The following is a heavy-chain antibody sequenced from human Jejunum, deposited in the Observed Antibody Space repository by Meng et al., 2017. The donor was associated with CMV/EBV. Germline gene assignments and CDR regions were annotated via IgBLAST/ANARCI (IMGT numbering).Heavy chain of an antibody. Sequence: SLGSISSGSYYWGWLRQPPGKGLESLGSIHYTGGTNYNPSLRPRVSISEDTSKNAFSLTLTSVTAADTAVYYCARTQWHVGYFDNWGQGTLVTVSS. J-gene: IGHJ4*02. V-gene: IGHV4-39*07. CDR2: IHYTGGT. CDR1: LGSISSGSYY. D-gene: IGHD6-19*01. CDR3: ARTQWHVGYFDN.